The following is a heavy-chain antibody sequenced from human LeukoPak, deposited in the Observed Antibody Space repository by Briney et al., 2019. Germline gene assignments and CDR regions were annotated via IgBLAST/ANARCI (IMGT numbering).Heavy chain of an antibody. CDR3: ARSVSGSYSGFDY. J-gene: IGHJ4*02. Sequence: GGSLRLSCAASGFTFSSYDMHWVRQATGKGLEWVSAIGTAGDTYYPGSVKGRFTISRENAKNPLYLQMNSLRAGDTAVYYCARSVSGSYSGFDYWGQGTLVTVSS. CDR1: GFTFSSYD. CDR2: IGTAGDT. V-gene: IGHV3-13*01. D-gene: IGHD1-26*01.